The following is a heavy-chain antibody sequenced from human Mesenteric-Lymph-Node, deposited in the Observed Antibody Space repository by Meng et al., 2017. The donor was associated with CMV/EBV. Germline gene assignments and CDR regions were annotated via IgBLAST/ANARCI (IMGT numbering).Heavy chain of an antibody. J-gene: IGHJ5*02. V-gene: IGHV1-8*01. D-gene: IGHD6-13*01. CDR1: GYTFTSYD. CDR2: MDPSSGNT. CDR3: ARGRYSSSWSDNWFDP. Sequence: SGYTFTSYDINWVRQGTGQGLEWMGWMDPSSGNTGYAQKFQGRVTMTRNTSISTAYMELSSLRSEDTAVYYCARGRYSSSWSDNWFDPWGQRTLVTVSS.